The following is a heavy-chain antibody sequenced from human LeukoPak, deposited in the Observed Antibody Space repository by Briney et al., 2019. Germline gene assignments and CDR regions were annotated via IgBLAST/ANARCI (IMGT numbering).Heavy chain of an antibody. D-gene: IGHD2-2*02. Sequence: ASVKVSCKASGYTFTIYGISWVRQAPGQGLEWMGWISAYNGNTNYAQKLQGRVTMTTDTSTSTAYMELRSLRSDDTAVYYCARGVVKYQLLYGWFDPWGQGTLVTVSS. CDR1: GYTFTIYG. J-gene: IGHJ5*02. CDR2: ISAYNGNT. V-gene: IGHV1-18*04. CDR3: ARGVVKYQLLYGWFDP.